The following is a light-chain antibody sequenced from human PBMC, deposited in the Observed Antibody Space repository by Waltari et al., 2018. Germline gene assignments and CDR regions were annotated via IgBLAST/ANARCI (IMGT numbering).Light chain of an antibody. CDR3: QQYNNWPPWT. CDR2: GAS. Sequence: ETVMTQSPATLSVSPGERATLSCRTSLTISSNLAWYQQKPGQAPRLLIYGASIRATGVPARFSGSGSGTQFTLTIHSLQSEDFAVYYCQQYNNWPPWTFGQGTKVEIK. CDR1: LTISSN. V-gene: IGKV3-15*01. J-gene: IGKJ1*01.